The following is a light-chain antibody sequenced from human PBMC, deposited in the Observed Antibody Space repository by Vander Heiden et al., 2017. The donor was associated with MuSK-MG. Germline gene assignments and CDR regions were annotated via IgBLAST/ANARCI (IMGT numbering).Light chain of an antibody. CDR1: QSRLHRINKNNY. CDR2: GAS. V-gene: IGKV4-1*01. J-gene: IGKJ4*01. Sequence: DLVVTQSPVSLGGVRGERATIDCRSSQSRLHRINKNNYLTWYQQKPGQPPKLLIYGASTRESGVPDRFSGSGSGTDFTLTISGLQAEDVAEYYCQQYYRSPLTFGGGTKVEIK. CDR3: QQYYRSPLT.